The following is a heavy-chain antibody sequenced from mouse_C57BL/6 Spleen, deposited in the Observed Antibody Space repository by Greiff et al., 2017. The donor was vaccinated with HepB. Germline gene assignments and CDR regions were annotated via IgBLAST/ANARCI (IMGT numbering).Heavy chain of an antibody. CDR1: GYTFTSYG. CDR2: IDPSDSYT. CDR3: ARDTTVVADYWYFDV. Sequence: QVQLQQPGAELVKPGASVKLSCKASGYTFTSYGMQGVKQGPGQGLEWIGEIDPSDSYTNYNQKFKGKATLTVDTSSSTAYMQRSSLTSEDSAVYYCARDTTVVADYWYFDVWGTGTTVTVSS. D-gene: IGHD1-1*01. J-gene: IGHJ1*03. V-gene: IGHV1-50*01.